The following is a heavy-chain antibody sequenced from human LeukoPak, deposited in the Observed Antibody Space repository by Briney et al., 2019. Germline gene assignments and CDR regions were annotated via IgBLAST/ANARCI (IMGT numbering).Heavy chain of an antibody. V-gene: IGHV1-2*02. J-gene: IGHJ4*02. CDR1: GYTFTGYY. CDR2: INPNSGGT. D-gene: IGHD3-3*01. CDR3: ARDPRITIFGVASD. Sequence: ASVKVSCKASGYTFTGYYMHWVRQAPGQGVEWMGWINPNSGGTNYAQKFQGRVTMTRDTSISTAYMELSRLRSDDTAVYYCARDPRITIFGVASDWGQGTLVTVSS.